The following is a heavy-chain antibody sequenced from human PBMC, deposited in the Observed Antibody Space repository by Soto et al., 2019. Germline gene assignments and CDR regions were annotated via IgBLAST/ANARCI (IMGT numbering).Heavy chain of an antibody. CDR3: ASSPFGDYGQLDN. CDR1: GGSISSGIYY. V-gene: IGHV4-31*11. Sequence: SETLSLTCAVSGGSISSGIYYWNWIRQHPGKGLEWIGYIYDSGRTFYNPSLKSRTAMSVDTSKNQLSLKLSSVTAADTAVYYCASSPFGDYGQLDNWGQGTRVTVSS. CDR2: IYDSGRT. D-gene: IGHD3-16*01. J-gene: IGHJ4*02.